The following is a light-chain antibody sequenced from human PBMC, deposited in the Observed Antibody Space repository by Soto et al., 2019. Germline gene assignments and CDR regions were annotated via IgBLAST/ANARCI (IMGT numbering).Light chain of an antibody. CDR3: QSYDSSLSVV. V-gene: IGLV1-40*01. CDR1: SSNIGAGYD. Sequence: QAVVTQPPSVSGAPGQRVTISCTGSSSNIGAGYDVHWYQQLPGTAPKLLIYGNSNRPSGVPDRFSASKSGTSASLAITGLQAEDEADYYCQSYDSSLSVVFGGGTQLTVL. J-gene: IGLJ2*01. CDR2: GNS.